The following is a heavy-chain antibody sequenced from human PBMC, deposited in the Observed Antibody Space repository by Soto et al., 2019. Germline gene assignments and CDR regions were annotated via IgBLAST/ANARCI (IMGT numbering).Heavy chain of an antibody. CDR3: ARRYGSAFDF. Sequence: QVQLQESGPGLVKPSETLSLTCTDSGGSISSYYWSWIRQPPGKGLEWIGYIYDIGSTNYIPSLKSRVTISVDTSRNQFSLKLTSVTAADTAVYYCARRYGSAFDFWGQGTMVTCSS. CDR2: IYDIGST. D-gene: IGHD3-10*01. J-gene: IGHJ3*01. CDR1: GGSISSYY. V-gene: IGHV4-59*01.